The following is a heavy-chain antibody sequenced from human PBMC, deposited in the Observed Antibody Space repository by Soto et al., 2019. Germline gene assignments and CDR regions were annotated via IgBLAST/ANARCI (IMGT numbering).Heavy chain of an antibody. CDR1: GASISGGDYY. Sequence: QVQLQESGPGLVKPSQTLSLTCTVSGASISGGDYYWTWIRQPPGKGLEWIGSIYYTGHTYSNPSLESRLSISVDPSNNQFALRLTSVTAPDTAIYYCARATYDRSTYYLDYWGQGALVNVYS. J-gene: IGHJ4*02. V-gene: IGHV4-30-4*01. CDR3: ARATYDRSTYYLDY. CDR2: IYYTGHT. D-gene: IGHD3-22*01.